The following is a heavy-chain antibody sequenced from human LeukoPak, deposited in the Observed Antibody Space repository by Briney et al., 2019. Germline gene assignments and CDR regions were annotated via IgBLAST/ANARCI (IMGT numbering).Heavy chain of an antibody. Sequence: GSLRLSCAASGFTFSSYWMSWIRQPPGKGLEWIGYIYYSGSTNYNPSLKSRVTISVDTSKNQFSLKLSSVTAADTAVYYCARDSYSRTHDYWGQGTLVTVSS. CDR3: ARDSYSRTHDY. CDR2: IYYSGST. V-gene: IGHV4-59*12. J-gene: IGHJ4*02. D-gene: IGHD6-13*01. CDR1: GFTFSSYW.